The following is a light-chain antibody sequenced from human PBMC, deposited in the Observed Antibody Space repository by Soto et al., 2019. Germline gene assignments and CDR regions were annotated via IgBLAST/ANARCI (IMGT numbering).Light chain of an antibody. V-gene: IGLV1-40*01. CDR1: SSNIGAGYD. J-gene: IGLJ1*01. Sequence: QSVLTQPPSVSGAPGQRVTISCTGSSSNIGAGYDVHWYQQPPGTAPKLLIYSNTNRPSGVPDRFSGSKSGASASLAITGLQAEDEADYDCQSYDSSLSGSTYVFGTGTKVNVL. CDR2: SNT. CDR3: QSYDSSLSGSTYV.